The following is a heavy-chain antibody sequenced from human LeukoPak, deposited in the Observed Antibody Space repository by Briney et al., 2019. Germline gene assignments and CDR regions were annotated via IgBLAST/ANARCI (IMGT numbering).Heavy chain of an antibody. CDR1: GLTFDDYG. Sequence: GGSLRLSCVASGLTFDDYGMSWVRQAPGKGLEWVSGINWSGGTTPYADSVKGRFSISRDNAKNSLYLQMNSLRVEDTAFYYCARNSGANVYTYSFQYWGRGTLVTVCS. CDR2: INWSGGTT. J-gene: IGHJ4*02. V-gene: IGHV3-20*04. CDR3: ARNSGANVYTYSFQY. D-gene: IGHD1-26*01.